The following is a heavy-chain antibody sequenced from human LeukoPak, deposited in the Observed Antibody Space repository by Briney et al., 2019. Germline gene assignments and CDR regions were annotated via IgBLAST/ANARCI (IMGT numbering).Heavy chain of an antibody. CDR1: GFTFNDNA. J-gene: IGHJ1*01. V-gene: IGHV3-9*01. Sequence: GRSLRLSCAASGFTFNDNAMHWVRQAPGKGLEWVSGINWNSGSIGYADSVKGRFTISRDNAKNSLYLQMNSLRAEDTAVYYCAGDLSGSEWYPHWGQGTLVTVSS. D-gene: IGHD3-3*01. CDR2: INWNSGSI. CDR3: AGDLSGSEWYPH.